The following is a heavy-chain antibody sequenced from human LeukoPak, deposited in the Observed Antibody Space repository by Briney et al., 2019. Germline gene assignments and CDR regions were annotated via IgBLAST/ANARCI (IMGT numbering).Heavy chain of an antibody. V-gene: IGHV4-34*01. CDR2: INHSGST. CDR1: GGSFSGYY. CDR3: ARKSPYSSSWNYYYYMDF. D-gene: IGHD6-13*01. J-gene: IGHJ6*03. Sequence: SETLSLTCAVYGGSFSGYYWSWIRQPPGKGLEWIGEINHSGSTNYNPSLKSRVTISVDTSKNQFSLKLSSVTAADTAVYYCARKSPYSSSWNYYYYMDFWGKGTTVTVSS.